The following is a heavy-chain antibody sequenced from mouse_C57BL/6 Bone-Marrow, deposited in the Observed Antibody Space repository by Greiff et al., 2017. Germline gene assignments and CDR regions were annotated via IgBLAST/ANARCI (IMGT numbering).Heavy chain of an antibody. CDR2: IYPGSGTI. CDR1: GYSFTSYY. CDR3: ARCFYYYDSSWCAY. D-gene: IGHD1-1*01. J-gene: IGHJ3*01. Sequence: QVQLKQSGPELVKPGASVKISCKASGYSFTSYYIHWVKQRPGQGLEWIGWIYPGSGTIKYTEKFKGKGTLTADTSSSTAYMQLSSLTSEDSAVYYCARCFYYYDSSWCAYWGQGTLVTVSA. V-gene: IGHV1-66*01.